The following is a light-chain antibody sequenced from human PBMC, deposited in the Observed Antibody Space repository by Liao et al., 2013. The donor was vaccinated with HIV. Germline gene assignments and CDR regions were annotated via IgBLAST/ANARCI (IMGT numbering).Light chain of an antibody. J-gene: IGLJ3*02. V-gene: IGLV3-21*01. CDR3: QAFDSSTWV. CDR1: NIGSKS. Sequence: SYELTQPPSVSVAPGKTARITCGGNNIGSKSVHWYQQKPGQSPVLVIFQDNKRPSGIPDRFSGSNSGNTATLTISGTQAMDEADYFCQAFDSSTWVFGGGTKLTVL. CDR2: QDN.